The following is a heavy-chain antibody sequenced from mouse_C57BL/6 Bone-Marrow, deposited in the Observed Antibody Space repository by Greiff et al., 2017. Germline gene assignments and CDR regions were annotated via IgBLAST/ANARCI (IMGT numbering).Heavy chain of an antibody. D-gene: IGHD2-12*01. CDR2: IYPGSGST. V-gene: IGHV1-55*01. Sequence: QVHVKQPGAELVKPGASVKMSCKASGYTFTSYWITWVKQRPGQGLEWIGDIYPGSGSTNYNEKFKSKATLTVDTSSSTAYMQISSLTSEDSAVYYCARLDGRPFAYWGQGTLVTVSA. J-gene: IGHJ3*01. CDR3: ARLDGRPFAY. CDR1: GYTFTSYW.